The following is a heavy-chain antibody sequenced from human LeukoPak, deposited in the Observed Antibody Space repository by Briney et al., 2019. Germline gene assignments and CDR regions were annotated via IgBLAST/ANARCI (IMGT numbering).Heavy chain of an antibody. J-gene: IGHJ6*03. CDR3: ARVRSFHSSSLTRYYYMDV. Sequence: EASVKVSCKASGYTFTSYGISWVRQAPGQGLEWMGWISAYNGNTNYAQKLQGRVTMTTDTSTSTAYMELRSLRSDDTAVYYCARVRSFHSSSLTRYYYMDVWGKGTTVTISS. V-gene: IGHV1-18*01. D-gene: IGHD6-13*01. CDR1: GYTFTSYG. CDR2: ISAYNGNT.